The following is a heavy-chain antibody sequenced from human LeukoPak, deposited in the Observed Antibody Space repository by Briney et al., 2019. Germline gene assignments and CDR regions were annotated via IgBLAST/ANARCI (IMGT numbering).Heavy chain of an antibody. CDR2: ISGSSGST. CDR1: GFTFSSYA. V-gene: IGHV3-23*01. CDR3: AKFVVGRYFDWLSD. Sequence: GGSLRLSCAASGFTFSSYAMSWVRQAPGKGLEWVSAISGSSGSTYYADSVKGRFTISRDNSKNTLYLQMNSLRAEDTAVYYCAKFVVGRYFDWLSDWGQGTLVTVSS. J-gene: IGHJ4*02. D-gene: IGHD3-9*01.